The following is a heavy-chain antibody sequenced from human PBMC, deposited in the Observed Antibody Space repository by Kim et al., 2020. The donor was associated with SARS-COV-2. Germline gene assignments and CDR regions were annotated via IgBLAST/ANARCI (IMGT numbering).Heavy chain of an antibody. D-gene: IGHD4-4*01. J-gene: IGHJ6*02. CDR1: GFTFSSYG. Sequence: GGSLRLSYAASGFTFSSYGMHWVRQAPGKGLEWVAVIWYDGSNKYYADSVKGRFTISRDNSKNTLYLQMNSLRAEDTAVYYCAREIPAHDYSIYGMDVWGQGTTDPVSS. CDR3: AREIPAHDYSIYGMDV. V-gene: IGHV3-33*01. CDR2: IWYDGSNK.